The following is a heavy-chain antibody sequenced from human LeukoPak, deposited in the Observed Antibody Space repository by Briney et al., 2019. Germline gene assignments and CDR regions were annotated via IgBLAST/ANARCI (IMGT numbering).Heavy chain of an antibody. D-gene: IGHD1-26*01. Sequence: GGSLRLSCAASGFTVSSNYMSWVRQAPGKGLECVSVIYSGGSTYSEDSVKGRFTISRDNSKNTLYLQMNSLRAGDTAVYYCARGKSGSYPTGPFDYWGQGTLVTVSS. V-gene: IGHV3-53*01. J-gene: IGHJ4*02. CDR1: GFTVSSNY. CDR2: IYSGGST. CDR3: ARGKSGSYPTGPFDY.